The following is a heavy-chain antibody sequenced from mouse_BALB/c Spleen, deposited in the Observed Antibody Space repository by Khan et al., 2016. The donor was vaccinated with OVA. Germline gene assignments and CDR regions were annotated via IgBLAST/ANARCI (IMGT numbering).Heavy chain of an antibody. V-gene: IGHV5-12*02. D-gene: IGHD1-3*01. Sequence: EVELVESGGGLVQPGGSLKLSCATAGFTFSDYYMYWVRQTPEKRLEWVAYISNGGGSNYYPDTVKGRFTISRDNAKNTLYLRMSRLKSEDTAMYYCARQLNGAMDYWGQGTSVTVSS. CDR1: GFTFSDYY. J-gene: IGHJ4*01. CDR2: ISNGGGSN. CDR3: ARQLNGAMDY.